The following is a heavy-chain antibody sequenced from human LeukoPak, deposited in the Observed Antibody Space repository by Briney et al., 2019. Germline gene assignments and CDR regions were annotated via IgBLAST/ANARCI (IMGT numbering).Heavy chain of an antibody. CDR1: GFTFSTYE. CDR2: IGSTGSNI. Sequence: PGGSLRLSCAASGFTFSTYEMNWLRQAPGKGLEWVSYIGSTGSNIYYADSVKGRFTISRDNAKNSLYLLMNSLRTEDTAVYYCAATYYYDGSGDYWGQGTLVTVSS. D-gene: IGHD3-22*01. J-gene: IGHJ4*02. CDR3: AATYYYDGSGDY. V-gene: IGHV3-48*03.